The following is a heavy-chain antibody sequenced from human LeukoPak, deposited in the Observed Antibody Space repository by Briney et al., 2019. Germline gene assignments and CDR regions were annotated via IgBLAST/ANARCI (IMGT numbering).Heavy chain of an antibody. CDR2: ISGSGVSP. CDR3: AKANSPYYYDSSGYSTFDY. CDR1: GFKFSSFG. Sequence: GGSLRLSCAASGFKFSSFGMNWVRQAPGKGLEWVSGISGSGVSPYYADSVKGRFTMSRDNSKNTLYLQMNSLRAEDTAVYYCAKANSPYYYDSSGYSTFDYWGQGTLVTVSS. V-gene: IGHV3-23*01. J-gene: IGHJ4*02. D-gene: IGHD3-22*01.